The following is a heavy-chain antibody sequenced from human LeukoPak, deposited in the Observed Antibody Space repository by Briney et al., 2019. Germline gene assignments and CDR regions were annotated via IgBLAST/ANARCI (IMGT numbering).Heavy chain of an antibody. Sequence: ASGRFSCKASGYTFTSYYMHWVRQAPGQGLEWMGIINPSGGSTTYAQKFQGRVTMTRDTSISTAYMDLNGLRSDDTAVYYCARELNGLSFGESPMDVWGQGTTVTVSS. J-gene: IGHJ6*01. V-gene: IGHV1-46*01. CDR2: INPSGGST. D-gene: IGHD3-10*01. CDR3: ARELNGLSFGESPMDV. CDR1: GYTFTSYY.